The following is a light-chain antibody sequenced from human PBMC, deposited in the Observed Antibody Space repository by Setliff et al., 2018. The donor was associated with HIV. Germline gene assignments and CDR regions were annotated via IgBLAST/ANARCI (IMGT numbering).Light chain of an antibody. V-gene: IGLV2-11*01. J-gene: IGLJ1*01. CDR1: GSDGSGYNY. Sequence: QSALAQPRSVSGSPGQSVTISCTGSGSDGSGYNYVYVSWYQQHPGKAPKLILFDVSRRPSGVPDRFSGSKSQNTASLTISGLQPEDEADYYCCSYVGSYNYILGTGTKVTVL. CDR2: DVS. CDR3: CSYVGSYNYI.